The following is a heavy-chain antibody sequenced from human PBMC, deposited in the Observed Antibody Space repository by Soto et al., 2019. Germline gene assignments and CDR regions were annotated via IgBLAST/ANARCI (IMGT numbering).Heavy chain of an antibody. D-gene: IGHD3-22*01. CDR1: GASVSHGY. CDR3: ARSYYDRTGFAVDP. V-gene: IGHV4-59*02. Sequence: QMQLQASGPGLVKPSETLSLTCNVSGASVSHGYWSWIRQPPGKGLEWIGFMYFRGSFNYNPSLTSRATISVETSKNQFSMKLTSVTASDTAVYYCARSYYDRTGFAVDPWGQGTLVTVSS. J-gene: IGHJ5*02. CDR2: MYFRGSF.